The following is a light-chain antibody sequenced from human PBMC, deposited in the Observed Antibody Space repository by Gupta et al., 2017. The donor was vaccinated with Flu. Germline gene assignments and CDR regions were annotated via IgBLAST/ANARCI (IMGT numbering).Light chain of an antibody. J-gene: IGKJ2*01. CDR3: QKRSNWPPYT. Sequence: ETVLTHSPATLSLSPGERATLSSRASQSVGTYLAWYQQKPGQTPRLRIYDASNRANGIPARFSGSGSGTDFTLTISSLEPEDFAVYYCQKRSNWPPYTFGQGTRLEIK. CDR1: QSVGTY. V-gene: IGKV3-11*01. CDR2: DAS.